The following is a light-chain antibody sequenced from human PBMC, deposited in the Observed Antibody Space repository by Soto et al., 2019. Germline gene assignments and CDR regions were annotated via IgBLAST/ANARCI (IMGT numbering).Light chain of an antibody. V-gene: IGLV2-14*01. CDR3: SLYTSSITRV. J-gene: IGLJ3*02. Sequence: QYVLTQPASVSGSPGQSITISCSETSSYVGGYNYVSWYQQHPGKAPKLMIYEVSNRPSGVSNRFSGSKSGNTASLTISGLQTEDEADYYCSLYTSSITRVFGGGTKLTVL. CDR1: SSYVGGYNY. CDR2: EVS.